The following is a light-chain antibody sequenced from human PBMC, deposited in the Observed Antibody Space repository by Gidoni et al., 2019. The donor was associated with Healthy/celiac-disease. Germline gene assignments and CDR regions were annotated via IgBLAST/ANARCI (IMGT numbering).Light chain of an antibody. CDR3: QNPELT. CDR1: QGISND. CDR2: AAS. Sequence: DIQMTQSPSSLSASVGDRVTITCRASQGISNDLAWYQQKPGKVPKLLIYAASTLQSGAPSRFSGSGSGTDFTLTISSLQPEDVATYYRQNPELTFGGGTKVEIK. V-gene: IGKV1-27*01. J-gene: IGKJ4*01.